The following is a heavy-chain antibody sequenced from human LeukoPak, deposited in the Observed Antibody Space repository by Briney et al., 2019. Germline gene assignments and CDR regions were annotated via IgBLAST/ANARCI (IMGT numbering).Heavy chain of an antibody. J-gene: IGHJ5*02. Sequence: SETLSLTCTVSGYSISSGYYWGWIRQPPGKGLEWIGSIYHSGSSYYNPSLNSRVTISVDTSKNQFSLKLSSAAAADTAVYYCARGYSSSWYPNWFDPWGQGTLVTVSS. V-gene: IGHV4-38-2*02. CDR3: ARGYSSSWYPNWFDP. CDR1: GYSISSGYY. CDR2: IYHSGSS. D-gene: IGHD6-13*01.